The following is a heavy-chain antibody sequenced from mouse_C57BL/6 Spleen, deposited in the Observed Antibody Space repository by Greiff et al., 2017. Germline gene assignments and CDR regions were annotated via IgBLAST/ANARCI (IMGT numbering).Heavy chain of an antibody. CDR1: GYTFTNYW. J-gene: IGHJ2*01. CDR2: IYPGGGYT. V-gene: IGHV1-63*01. D-gene: IGHD1-1*01. Sequence: QVHVKQSGAELVRPGTSVKMSCKASGYTFTNYWIGWAKQRPGHGLEWIGDIYPGGGYTNYNEKFKGKATLTADKSSSTAYMQFSSLTSEDSAIYYWARWGGGEGGSSFYFDYWGQGTTLTVSS. CDR3: ARWGGGEGGSSFYFDY.